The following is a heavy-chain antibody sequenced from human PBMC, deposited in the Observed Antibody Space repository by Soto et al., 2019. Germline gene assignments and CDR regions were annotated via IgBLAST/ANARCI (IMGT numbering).Heavy chain of an antibody. CDR2: IYYGGST. Sequence: SETLSLTCTVSGGSISSYYWSWIRQPPGKGLEWIGYIYYGGSTNYNPSLKSRVTISVDTSKNQFSLKLSSVTAADTAVYYCARDVGGPWGQGTLVTVSS. CDR1: GGSISSYY. V-gene: IGHV4-59*01. J-gene: IGHJ5*02. CDR3: ARDVGGP.